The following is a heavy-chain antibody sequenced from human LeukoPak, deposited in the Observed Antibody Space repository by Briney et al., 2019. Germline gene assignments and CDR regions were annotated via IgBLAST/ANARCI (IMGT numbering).Heavy chain of an antibody. J-gene: IGHJ4*02. CDR1: GCRFSGYV. Sequence: PGGSLRLSCAASGCRFSGYVMSWVRQAPGKGLEYVSSIDFSDDGASYYADSVKGRFTISRDNSKNTLFLQMNSLRVEDTAFYYCARVDSGNYDYWGQGTLLTVSS. V-gene: IGHV3-23*01. CDR3: ARVDSGNYDY. D-gene: IGHD1-26*01. CDR2: IDFSDDGAS.